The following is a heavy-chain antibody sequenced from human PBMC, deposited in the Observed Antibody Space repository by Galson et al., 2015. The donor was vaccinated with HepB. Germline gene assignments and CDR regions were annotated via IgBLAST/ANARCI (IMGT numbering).Heavy chain of an antibody. J-gene: IGHJ6*02. Sequence: SVKVSCKASGYTFTGYYMHWVRQAPGQGLEWMGWINPNSGGTNYAQKFQGRVTMTRDTSISTAYMELSRLRSDDTAVYYCARGLGAAAGTDYYYGMDVWGQGTTVTVSS. D-gene: IGHD6-13*01. CDR1: GYTFTGYY. V-gene: IGHV1-2*02. CDR2: INPNSGGT. CDR3: ARGLGAAAGTDYYYGMDV.